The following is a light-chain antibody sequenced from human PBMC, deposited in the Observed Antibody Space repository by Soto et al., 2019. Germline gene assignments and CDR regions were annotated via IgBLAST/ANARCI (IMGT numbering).Light chain of an antibody. CDR3: VLLYGGAWV. V-gene: IGLV7-43*01. CDR2: RTS. CDR1: TGAVTSDYY. Sequence: QTVVTQEPSLTVSPGGTVTLTCALTTGAVTSDYYPNWFQRKPGQALRTLIYRTSNKHSWTPARFSGSLLGGKAALTLSGVQPEDEADYYCVLLYGGAWVFGGGTKLTVL. J-gene: IGLJ3*02.